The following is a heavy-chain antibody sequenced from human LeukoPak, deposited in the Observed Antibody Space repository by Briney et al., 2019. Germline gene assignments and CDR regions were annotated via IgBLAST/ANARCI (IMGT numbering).Heavy chain of an antibody. V-gene: IGHV3-30*18. Sequence: PGGSLRLSCAASGFTFSSYGMHWVRQAPGKGLEWVAVISYDGSNKYYADSVKGRFTISRDNSKNTLYLQMNSLRAEDTAVYYCAKDRAAAAAEYFQHWGQGTLVTVSS. CDR3: AKDRAAAAAEYFQH. CDR1: GFTFSSYG. D-gene: IGHD6-13*01. CDR2: ISYDGSNK. J-gene: IGHJ1*01.